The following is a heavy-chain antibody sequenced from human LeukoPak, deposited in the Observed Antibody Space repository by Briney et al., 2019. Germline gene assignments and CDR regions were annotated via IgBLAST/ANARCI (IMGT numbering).Heavy chain of an antibody. CDR3: AREGYCSGGSCYYFVY. CDR2: IIPIFGTA. V-gene: IGHV1-69*13. Sequence: ASVKVSCKASGGTFSSYAISWVRQAPGQGLEWMGGIIPIFGTANYAQKFQGRVTITADESTSTAYMELSSLRSEDTAVYYCAREGYCSGGSCYYFVYWGQGTLVTVSS. D-gene: IGHD2-15*01. CDR1: GGTFSSYA. J-gene: IGHJ4*02.